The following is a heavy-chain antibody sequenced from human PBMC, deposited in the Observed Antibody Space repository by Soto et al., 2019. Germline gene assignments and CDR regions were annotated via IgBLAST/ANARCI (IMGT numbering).Heavy chain of an antibody. CDR2: ISYDGSNK. D-gene: IGHD4-17*01. V-gene: IGHV3-30*03. CDR1: GFTFKSHG. J-gene: IGHJ2*01. CDR3: ATLTTEINWYFDL. Sequence: GSLRLSWAAPGFTFKSHGMHWVRPAPGKGLEWVAVISYDGSNKYYADSVKGRFTISRDNSKNTLYLQMNSLRAEDTAVYYCATLTTEINWYFDLWGRGTLVTVSS.